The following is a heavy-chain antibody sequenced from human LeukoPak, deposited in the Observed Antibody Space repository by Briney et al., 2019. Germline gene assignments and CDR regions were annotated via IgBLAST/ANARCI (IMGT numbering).Heavy chain of an antibody. CDR1: GYTFTGYY. V-gene: IGHV1-2*04. Sequence: ASVKVSCKASGYTFTGYYMHWVRQAPGQGVEWMGWINPNSGGTNYAQKFQGWVTMTRDTSISTAYMELSRLRSDDTAVYYCARSYGDYASIDYWRQGNLLPVSS. CDR2: INPNSGGT. CDR3: ARSYGDYASIDY. D-gene: IGHD4-17*01. J-gene: IGHJ4*02.